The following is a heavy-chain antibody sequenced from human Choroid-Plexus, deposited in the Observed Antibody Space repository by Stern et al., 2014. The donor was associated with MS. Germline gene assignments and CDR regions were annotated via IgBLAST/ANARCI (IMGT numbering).Heavy chain of an antibody. V-gene: IGHV3-30*18. D-gene: IGHD2/OR15-2a*01. CDR2: VSYDGSNK. CDR3: AKDRQYLTYFFDH. CDR1: GFTFGSCA. J-gene: IGHJ5*02. Sequence: QLVQSGGGVVQPGRPLRLSCVASGFTFGSCAMHWVRQAPGKGLEWVAGVSYDGSNKYYADSVKGRFTIPRDNSQNTLYMQMSSLRPEDTAVYYCAKDRQYLTYFFDHWGQGALVTVSS.